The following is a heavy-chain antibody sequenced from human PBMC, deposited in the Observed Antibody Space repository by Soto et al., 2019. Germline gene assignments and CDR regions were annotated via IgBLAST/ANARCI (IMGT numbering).Heavy chain of an antibody. V-gene: IGHV1-18*01. J-gene: IGHJ4*02. D-gene: IGHD6-13*01. CDR3: ARVPHFIAAAGLDY. CDR2: ISAYNGNT. Sequence: ASVKVSCKASGYTFTSYCISWVRQAPGQGLEWMGWISAYNGNTNYAQKLQGRVTMTTDTSTSTAYMELRSLRSDDTAVYYCARVPHFIAAAGLDYWGQGTLVTVSS. CDR1: GYTFTSYC.